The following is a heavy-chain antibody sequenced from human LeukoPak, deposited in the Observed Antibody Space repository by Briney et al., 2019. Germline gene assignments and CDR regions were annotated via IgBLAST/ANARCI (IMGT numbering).Heavy chain of an antibody. J-gene: IGHJ3*02. CDR1: GGSISSYY. Sequence: PSETLSLTCTVSGGSISSYYWSWIRQPPGKGLEWIGYIYYSGSTNYNPSLKSRVTISVDMSKNQFSLNLSSVTAADTAVYYCARYSSGWRSFDIWGQGTMVTVSS. V-gene: IGHV4-59*01. CDR2: IYYSGST. CDR3: ARYSSGWRSFDI. D-gene: IGHD6-19*01.